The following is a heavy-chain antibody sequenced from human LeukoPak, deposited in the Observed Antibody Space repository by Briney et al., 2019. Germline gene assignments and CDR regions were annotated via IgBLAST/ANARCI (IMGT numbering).Heavy chain of an antibody. D-gene: IGHD3/OR15-3a*01. CDR2: ISDSGGST. Sequence: LRLSSASSGITFRSYVITCVHQVPGKRLGWFAGISDSGGSTYYADSVKGRFTISRDNSKNTLYLQLNRLRAEDTAVYYCTKWTEPDRFDSWGQGTLVTVSS. CDR3: TKWTEPDRFDS. J-gene: IGHJ4*02. CDR1: GITFRSYV. V-gene: IGHV3-23*01.